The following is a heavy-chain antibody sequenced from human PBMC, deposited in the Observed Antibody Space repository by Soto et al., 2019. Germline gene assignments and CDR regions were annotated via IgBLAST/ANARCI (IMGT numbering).Heavy chain of an antibody. D-gene: IGHD1-1*01. V-gene: IGHV3-74*01. CDR1: GFTFSSYW. CDR3: DRNRDGVDY. J-gene: IGHJ4*02. CDR2: ISTDGSST. Sequence: EVQLVESGGGLVQPGGSLRLSCAASGFTFSSYWMHWFRQAPGKGLMWVSRISTDGSSTSYADSVKGRFTASRDNTKNKLYLEMNSLRAEDTAVYYCDRNRDGVDYWGQGTLVTVSS.